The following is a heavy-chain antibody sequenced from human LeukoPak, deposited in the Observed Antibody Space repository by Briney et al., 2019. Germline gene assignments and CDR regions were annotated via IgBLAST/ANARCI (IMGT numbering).Heavy chain of an antibody. Sequence: GGSLRPSCTASGFTFSNYWMNWFRQAPGKGLEWVASIKRDGSERYYVDSVRGRFTISRDNAKNSLYLQMNNLRVEDTAVYYCEGGVTWGQGSMVTVSP. D-gene: IGHD5/OR15-5a*01. J-gene: IGHJ3*01. CDR3: EGGVT. V-gene: IGHV3-7*01. CDR1: GFTFSNYW. CDR2: IKRDGSER.